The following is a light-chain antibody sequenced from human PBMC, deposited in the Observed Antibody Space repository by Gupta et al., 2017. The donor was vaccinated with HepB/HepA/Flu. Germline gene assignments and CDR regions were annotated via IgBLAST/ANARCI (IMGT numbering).Light chain of an antibody. CDR1: QSVSSY. CDR3: QQYNNGWT. Sequence: ETAMTQSPATLSVSPGERVTLSCRASQSVSSYLAWYQQTPGQAPRLLIYDASSRAPGVPARFSGSGSGTEFTLTISSLQSEDFAVYYCQQYNNGWTFGQGTKVEIK. CDR2: DAS. V-gene: IGKV3-15*01. J-gene: IGKJ1*01.